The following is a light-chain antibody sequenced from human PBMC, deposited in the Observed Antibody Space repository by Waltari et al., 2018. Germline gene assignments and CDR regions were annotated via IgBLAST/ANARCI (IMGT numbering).Light chain of an antibody. J-gene: IGLJ2*01. CDR1: SSDAGGYNY. V-gene: IGLV2-8*01. CDR2: EVN. CDR3: SSYAGSNNLV. Sequence: QSALTQPPSASGSPGQSVTISRTGTSSDAGGYNYVSWYQQHPGKAPKLMIYEVNKRPSGVPDRFSGSKSGNTASLTVSGLQAEDEADYYCSSYAGSNNLVFGGGTKLTVL.